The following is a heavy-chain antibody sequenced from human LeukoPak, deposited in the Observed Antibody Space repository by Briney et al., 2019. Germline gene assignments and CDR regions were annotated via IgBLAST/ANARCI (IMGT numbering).Heavy chain of an antibody. D-gene: IGHD3-22*01. CDR2: IYYSGST. CDR1: GGSISSSSYY. V-gene: IGHV4-61*05. J-gene: IGHJ4*02. Sequence: SETLSLTCTVSGGSISSSSYYWGWIRQPPGKGLEWIRYIYYSGSTNYNPSLKSRVTISVDTSKNQFSLKLSSVTAADTAVYYCATDSSGYYRNFDYWGQGTLVTVSS. CDR3: ATDSSGYYRNFDY.